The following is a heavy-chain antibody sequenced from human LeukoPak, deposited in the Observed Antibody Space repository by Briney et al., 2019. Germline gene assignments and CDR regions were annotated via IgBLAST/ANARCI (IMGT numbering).Heavy chain of an antibody. CDR1: GYTFTSYA. CDR2: INAGNGNT. CDR3: ARDSQYYDFWSGYYPQGSFDY. D-gene: IGHD3-3*01. J-gene: IGHJ4*02. V-gene: IGHV1-3*03. Sequence: GASVEVSCKASGYTFTSYAMHWVRQAPGQRLEWMGWINAGNGNTKYSQEFQGRVTITRDTSASTAYMELSSLRSEDMAVYYCARDSQYYDFWSGYYPQGSFDYWGQGTLVTVSS.